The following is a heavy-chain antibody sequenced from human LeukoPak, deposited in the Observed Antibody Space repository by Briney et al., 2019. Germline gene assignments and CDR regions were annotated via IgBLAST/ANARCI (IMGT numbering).Heavy chain of an antibody. D-gene: IGHD3-22*01. CDR3: AKVGTMTSRGSDH. J-gene: IGHJ2*01. CDR2: ISYDGSNK. Sequence: GGSLRLSCAASGFTFSSYWMHWVRQAPGKGLEWVAVISYDGSNKYYADSVKGRFTISRDNSKNTLYLQMNSLRAEDTAVYYCAKVGTMTSRGSDHWGRGTLVTVSS. V-gene: IGHV3-30*18. CDR1: GFTFSSYW.